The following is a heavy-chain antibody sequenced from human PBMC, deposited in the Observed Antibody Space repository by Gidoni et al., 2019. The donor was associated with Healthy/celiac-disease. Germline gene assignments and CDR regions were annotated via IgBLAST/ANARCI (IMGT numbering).Heavy chain of an antibody. J-gene: IGHJ4*02. D-gene: IGHD3-3*01. CDR1: GFTFSSYA. Sequence: QVQLVESGGGVVQTGRSLRLSRAASGFTFSSYAMHWVRQAPGKGLEWVALISYDGSNKYYADSVKGRFTISRDNSRNTLYLQMNSLRAEDTAVYYCAKDYYDFWSGYYGHLDYWGQGTLGTVSS. CDR3: AKDYYDFWSGYYGHLDY. CDR2: ISYDGSNK. V-gene: IGHV3-30-3*01.